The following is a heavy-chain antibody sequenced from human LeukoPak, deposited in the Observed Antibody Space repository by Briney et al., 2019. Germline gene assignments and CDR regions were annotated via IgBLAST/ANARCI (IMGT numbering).Heavy chain of an antibody. Sequence: SVKVSCKASGGTFSSYTISWVRQAPRQGLEWMGRIIPILGIANYAQKFQGRVTITADKSTSTAYMELSSLRSEDTAVYYCAASEMTTVVPRGFDYWGQGTLVTVSS. CDR1: GGTFSSYT. CDR2: IIPILGIA. CDR3: AASEMTTVVPRGFDY. J-gene: IGHJ4*02. D-gene: IGHD4-23*01. V-gene: IGHV1-69*02.